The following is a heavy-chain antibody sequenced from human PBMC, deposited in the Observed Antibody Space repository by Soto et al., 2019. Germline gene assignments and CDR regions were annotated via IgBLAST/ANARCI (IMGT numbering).Heavy chain of an antibody. V-gene: IGHV3-9*01. CDR2: ISWNSGSI. CDR1: GFTFDDYA. J-gene: IGHJ6*02. D-gene: IGHD1-26*01. CDR3: AKDGQRWSYGYYYGMHV. Sequence: GGSLRLSCAASGFTFDDYAMHWVRQAPGKGLEWVSGISWNSGSIGYAESVKGRFTISRDNAKNSLYLQMNSLRAEDTALYYCAKDGQRWSYGYYYGMHVWGPGTTLTVYS.